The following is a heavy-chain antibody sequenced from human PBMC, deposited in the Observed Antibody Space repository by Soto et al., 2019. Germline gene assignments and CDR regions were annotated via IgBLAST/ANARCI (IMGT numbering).Heavy chain of an antibody. CDR3: AKDGDIAVAGTNFGY. CDR2: ISGSGGST. CDR1: VFTFSRYA. J-gene: IGHJ4*02. V-gene: IGHV3-23*01. D-gene: IGHD6-19*01. Sequence: WWSLRLSCSASVFTFSRYAMSWFRQAPGKGLEWVSAISGSGGSTYYADSVKGRFTISRDNSKNTLYLQMNSLRAEDTAVYYCAKDGDIAVAGTNFGYWGQGTLVTVSS.